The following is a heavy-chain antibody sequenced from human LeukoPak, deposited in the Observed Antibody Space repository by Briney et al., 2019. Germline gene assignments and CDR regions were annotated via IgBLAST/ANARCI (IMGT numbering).Heavy chain of an antibody. D-gene: IGHD6-19*01. CDR2: IKYSGST. Sequence: PSETLSLTCTVSGGSISSSSCYWGWIRQALGKGLEWIGSIKYSGSTYYNPSLKSRVSISVDTSKNQFSLRLNSVTAADTAVYFCARCTSTFIAVAGTWGRGTTVTVSS. CDR3: ARCTSTFIAVAGT. CDR1: GGSISSSSCY. J-gene: IGHJ6*02. V-gene: IGHV4-39*01.